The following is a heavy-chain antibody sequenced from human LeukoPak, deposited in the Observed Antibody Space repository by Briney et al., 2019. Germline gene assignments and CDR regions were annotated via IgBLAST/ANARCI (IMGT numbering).Heavy chain of an antibody. Sequence: GGSLRLSCAASGMTFSNHWMHWVRQAPGKGLVWVSLIKTDGRTAIYADSVRGRFTISRDNGRSTLYLQMNSLRAEDTAIYYCTTGPSYGYEWWGQGTEVTVSS. J-gene: IGHJ4*02. V-gene: IGHV3-74*01. CDR2: IKTDGRTA. CDR1: GMTFSNHW. CDR3: TTGPSYGYEW. D-gene: IGHD3-16*01.